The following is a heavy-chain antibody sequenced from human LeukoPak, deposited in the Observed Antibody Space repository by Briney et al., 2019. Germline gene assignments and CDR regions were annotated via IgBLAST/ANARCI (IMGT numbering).Heavy chain of an antibody. CDR2: IMSDGTGI. CDR1: GFTFSNYW. CDR3: VRGQTIDY. J-gene: IGHJ4*02. Sequence: GGSLRLSCTTSGFTFSNYWRYWVRQAPGKGLMWGSRIMSDGTGITYTDSVEGRFTISRDNAKNTLYLQMNSLRDEDTAVYYCVRGQTIDYWGQGTLVTVSS. D-gene: IGHD4-17*01. V-gene: IGHV3-74*01.